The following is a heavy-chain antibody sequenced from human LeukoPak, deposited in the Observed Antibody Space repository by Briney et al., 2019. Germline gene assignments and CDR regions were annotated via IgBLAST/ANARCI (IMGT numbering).Heavy chain of an antibody. CDR3: AREPRGYGDY. J-gene: IGHJ4*02. Sequence: TGRSLRLSCAASGFTFGSYAMHWVRQAPGKGLEWVAIISYDGSDKYYADSVKGRFTISRDNSKNTLYLQMNSLRAEDTAVYYCAREPRGYGDYWGQGTLVTISS. V-gene: IGHV3-30-3*01. CDR2: ISYDGSDK. CDR1: GFTFGSYA. D-gene: IGHD5-12*01.